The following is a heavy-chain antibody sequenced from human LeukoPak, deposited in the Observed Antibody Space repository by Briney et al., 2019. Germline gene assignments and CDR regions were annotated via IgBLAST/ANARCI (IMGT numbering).Heavy chain of an antibody. CDR1: GFTFSSYG. J-gene: IGHJ6*03. Sequence: PGGSLRLSCAASGFTFSSYGMSWVRQAPGKGLEWVSAISGSGGSTYYADSVKGRFTISRDNSKNTLYLQMNSLRAEDTAVYYCANTRARYFDWSEGSYYYYYYMDVWGKGTTVTISS. CDR3: ANTRARYFDWSEGSYYYYYYMDV. CDR2: ISGSGGST. V-gene: IGHV3-23*01. D-gene: IGHD3-9*01.